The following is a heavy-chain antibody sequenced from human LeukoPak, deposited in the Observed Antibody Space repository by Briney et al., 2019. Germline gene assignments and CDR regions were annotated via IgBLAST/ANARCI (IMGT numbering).Heavy chain of an antibody. CDR2: ISWNSGSI. D-gene: IGHD2-2*01. V-gene: IGHV3-9*01. J-gene: IGHJ3*02. CDR3: AKITCSSTSCQEAFDI. Sequence: GGSLRLSCAASGFTFDDYAMHWVRQAPGKGLEWVSGISWNSGSIGYADSVKGRFTISRDNAKNSLYLQMNSLRAEDTALYYCAKITCSSTSCQEAFDIWGQGTMVTVSS. CDR1: GFTFDDYA.